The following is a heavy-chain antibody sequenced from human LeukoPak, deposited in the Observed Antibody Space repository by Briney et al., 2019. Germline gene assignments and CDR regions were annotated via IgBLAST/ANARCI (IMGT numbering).Heavy chain of an antibody. J-gene: IGHJ1*01. CDR1: GYTFTSYY. Sequence: ASVKVSCTASGYTFTSYYMHWGRQAPGQGLEWMGIINPSGGSTRYALKFQGRVTMTRDTSTSTVYMELSSLRSEGTAVYYCARDQESSSGWYPGYFQHWGQGTLVTVSS. CDR3: ARDQESSSGWYPGYFQH. V-gene: IGHV1-46*01. CDR2: INPSGGST. D-gene: IGHD6-19*01.